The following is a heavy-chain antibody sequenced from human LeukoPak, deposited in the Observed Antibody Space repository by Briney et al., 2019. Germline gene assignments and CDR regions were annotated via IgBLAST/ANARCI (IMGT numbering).Heavy chain of an antibody. Sequence: GGSLRLSCAASGFTFSSHAMSWVRQAPGKGLEWVSGISGSGGSTYYADSVKGRFTISRDNSKNTLYLQMNSLRAEDTAVYYCAKDNLNSGNYYNAFDYWGQGTLVTVSS. CDR1: GFTFSSHA. CDR3: AKDNLNSGNYYNAFDY. CDR2: ISGSGGST. J-gene: IGHJ4*02. D-gene: IGHD1-26*01. V-gene: IGHV3-23*01.